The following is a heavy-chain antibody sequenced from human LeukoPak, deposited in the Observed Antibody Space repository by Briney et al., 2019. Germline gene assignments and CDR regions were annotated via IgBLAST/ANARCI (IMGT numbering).Heavy chain of an antibody. CDR2: INPNSGGT. CDR1: GYTFTGYY. J-gene: IGHJ5*02. D-gene: IGHD3-3*01. CDR3: ARRDHQSAYYDFWRGYSLGGGFDP. Sequence: ASVTVSCKASGYTFTGYYMHWVRQPPGQGLEWIGWINPNSGGTNYAQKFQGRVTMTRDTSISTAYMELSRLRSDDTAVYYCARRDHQSAYYDFWRGYSLGGGFDPWGQGTLVTVSS. V-gene: IGHV1-2*02.